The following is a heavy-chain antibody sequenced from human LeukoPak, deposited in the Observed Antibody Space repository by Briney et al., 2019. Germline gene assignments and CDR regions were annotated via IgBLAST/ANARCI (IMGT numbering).Heavy chain of an antibody. V-gene: IGHV3-30*18. CDR3: AKVDHGYDFDY. J-gene: IGHJ4*02. CDR2: ISNDGYIT. D-gene: IGHD5-12*01. CDR1: GFTFSTYG. Sequence: PGGSLRLSCSASGFTFSTYGIHWIRQAPGKGLEWVAVISNDGYITYYADSVKGRFTISRDNSKNTLNLQMNSLRGEDTAVYYCAKVDHGYDFDYWGQGTLVTVST.